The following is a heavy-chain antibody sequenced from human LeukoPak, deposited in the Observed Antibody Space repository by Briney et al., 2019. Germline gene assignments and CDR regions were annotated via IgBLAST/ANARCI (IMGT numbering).Heavy chain of an antibody. CDR1: GFTFSSYA. J-gene: IGHJ6*04. CDR2: ISSSGSTI. CDR3: AELGITMIGGV. Sequence: PGGSLRLSCAASGFTFSSYAMNWVRQAPGKGLEWVSYISSSGSTIYYADSVKGRFTISRDKNSLYLQMNSLRAEDTAVYYCAELGITMIGGVWGKGTTVTISS. D-gene: IGHD3-10*02. V-gene: IGHV3-48*01.